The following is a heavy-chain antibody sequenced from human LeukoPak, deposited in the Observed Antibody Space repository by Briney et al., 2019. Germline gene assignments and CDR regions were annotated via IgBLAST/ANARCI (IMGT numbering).Heavy chain of an antibody. CDR1: GFTFSTYG. J-gene: IGHJ4*02. Sequence: GGSLRLSCAASGFTFSTYGVYWVRQAPGKGLECVAVISSGGSNKYYADSVKGRFTTSRDNSNNTLYLQMDSLKPEDTALYYCAKGSRVAEVLTFFDYWGQGTQVTVSS. D-gene: IGHD2-2*01. CDR2: ISSGGSNK. CDR3: AKGSRVAEVLTFFDY. V-gene: IGHV3-30*18.